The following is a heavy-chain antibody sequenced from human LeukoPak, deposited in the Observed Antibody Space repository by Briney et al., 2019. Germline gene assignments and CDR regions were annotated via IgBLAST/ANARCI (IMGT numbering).Heavy chain of an antibody. D-gene: IGHD6-25*01. Sequence: PSETLSLTCTVSGGSISSSSYYWGWIRQPPGKGLEWIGTIYYSGSTNYNPSLKSRVTISVDTSKNQFSLKLSSVTAADTAVYYCAREMRLPNYEGPFDYWGQGTLVTVSS. CDR1: GGSISSSSYY. J-gene: IGHJ4*02. CDR2: IYYSGST. CDR3: AREMRLPNYEGPFDY. V-gene: IGHV4-39*07.